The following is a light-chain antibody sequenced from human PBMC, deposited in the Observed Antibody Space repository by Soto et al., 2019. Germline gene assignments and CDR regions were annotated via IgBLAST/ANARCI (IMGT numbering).Light chain of an antibody. CDR3: SSYTSSSIPYV. Sequence: QSSLTQPAFVSGSPGQSITISCTGTSSDVGGYNYVSWYQQHPGKAPKLMIYDVSNRPSGVSNRFSGSKSGNTASLTISGLQAEDEADYYCSSYTSSSIPYVFGTGTKVTVL. CDR2: DVS. CDR1: SSDVGGYNY. J-gene: IGLJ1*01. V-gene: IGLV2-14*01.